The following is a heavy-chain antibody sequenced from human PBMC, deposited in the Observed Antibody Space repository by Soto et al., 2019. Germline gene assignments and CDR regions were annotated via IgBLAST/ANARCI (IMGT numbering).Heavy chain of an antibody. CDR3: ARDKKRITIFGVVTHYGMDV. J-gene: IGHJ6*02. Sequence: ASVKVSCKASGYTFTGYDMHWVRQAPGQGLEWMGWINPNSGGTNYAQKFQGRVTMTRDTSISTAYMELSRLRSDDTAVYYCARDKKRITIFGVVTHYGMDVWGQGTTVTVSS. D-gene: IGHD3-3*01. CDR2: INPNSGGT. CDR1: GYTFTGYD. V-gene: IGHV1-2*02.